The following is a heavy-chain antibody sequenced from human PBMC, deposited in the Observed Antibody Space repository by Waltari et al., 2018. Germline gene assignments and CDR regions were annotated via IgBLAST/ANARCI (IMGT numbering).Heavy chain of an antibody. CDR1: GFTFSSYA. J-gene: IGHJ4*02. CDR2: ISNSGGTT. Sequence: EVQLLESGGGLVQPGGSLRLSCAASGFTFSSYAMSWVRQAQGKGLEWVSDISNSGGTTYYADSVKGRFTISRDNSKNTMYLQMNSLRVEDTAVYYCAKDLWLPHDYWGQGTLVTVSS. V-gene: IGHV3-23*01. D-gene: IGHD5-12*01. CDR3: AKDLWLPHDY.